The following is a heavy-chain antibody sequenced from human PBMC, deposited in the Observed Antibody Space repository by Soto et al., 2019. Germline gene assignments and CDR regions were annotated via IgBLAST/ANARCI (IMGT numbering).Heavy chain of an antibody. J-gene: IGHJ1*01. D-gene: IGHD4-17*01. CDR2: IYYSGRT. CDR3: ASVDYGGNSAEYFQH. Sequence: QVQLQESGPGLVKPSQTLSLTCTVSGGSISSGGYYWSWIRQHPGKGLEWIGYIYYSGRTYYNPSLQSRVGISVDTSKNQFSLKLSSVTAADTAVYYCASVDYGGNSAEYFQHWGQGTLVTVSS. V-gene: IGHV4-31*03. CDR1: GGSISSGGYY.